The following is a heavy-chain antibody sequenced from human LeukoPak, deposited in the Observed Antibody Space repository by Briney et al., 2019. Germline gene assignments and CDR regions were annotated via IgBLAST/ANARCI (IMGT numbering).Heavy chain of an antibody. Sequence: PGGSLRLSCAASGFTFSTYGMGWVRQAPGKGLEWVSALSGSGGTTYYADSVKGRFTISRDNSRNTLSLRMNSLRADDTAVYYCAKDRTGTTGADWFDPWGQGTLVTVSS. CDR2: LSGSGGTT. CDR1: GFTFSTYG. V-gene: IGHV3-23*01. CDR3: AKDRTGTTGADWFDP. D-gene: IGHD1-1*01. J-gene: IGHJ5*02.